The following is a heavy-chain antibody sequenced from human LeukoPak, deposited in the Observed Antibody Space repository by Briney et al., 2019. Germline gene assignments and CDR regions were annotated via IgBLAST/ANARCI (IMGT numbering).Heavy chain of an antibody. Sequence: SETLSLTCTVSGGSISSYYWSWIRQPPGKGLEWIGYIYYSGSTNYNPSLKSRVTISVDTSKNQFSLKLSSVTAADTAVYYRAREVLIGDPFDYWGQGTLVTVSS. J-gene: IGHJ4*02. CDR1: GGSISSYY. CDR2: IYYSGST. V-gene: IGHV4-59*01. D-gene: IGHD4-17*01. CDR3: AREVLIGDPFDY.